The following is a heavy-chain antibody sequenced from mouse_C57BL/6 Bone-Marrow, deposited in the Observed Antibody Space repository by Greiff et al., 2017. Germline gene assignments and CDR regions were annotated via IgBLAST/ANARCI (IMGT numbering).Heavy chain of an antibody. J-gene: IGHJ1*03. D-gene: IGHD1-1*01. CDR2: IWRGGST. CDR3: AKNYYGPNWYFDV. Sequence: VQLQQSGPGLVQPSQSLSITCTVSGFSLTSYGVHWVRQSPGKGLEWLGVIWRGGSTDYNAAFMSRLSITKDNSKSQVFFKMNSLQADDTAIYYCAKNYYGPNWYFDVGGTGTTVTVSS. V-gene: IGHV2-5*01. CDR1: GFSLTSYG.